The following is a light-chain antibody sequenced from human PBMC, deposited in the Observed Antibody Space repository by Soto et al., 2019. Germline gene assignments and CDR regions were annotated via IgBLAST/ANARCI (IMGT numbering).Light chain of an antibody. Sequence: DIQLTQSPSYLSASIGDRVTITCRASQSVRTFLNWYQQKPGLAPKLLISGAFSLHTGVPSRFDGSGSGTDFALTISSLQPEDCATYYCQQTYDTPMYTFGQGTKLEIK. CDR3: QQTYDTPMYT. CDR2: GAF. J-gene: IGKJ2*01. V-gene: IGKV1-39*01. CDR1: QSVRTF.